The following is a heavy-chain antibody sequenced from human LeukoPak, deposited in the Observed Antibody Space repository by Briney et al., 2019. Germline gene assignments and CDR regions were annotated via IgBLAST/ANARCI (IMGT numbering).Heavy chain of an antibody. V-gene: IGHV3-21*04. Sequence: GGSLRLSCAASGFTFSSYNMNWVRQAPGKGLEWVSSISSSSTYIYYADSAKGRFTISRDNSKNTLYLQMNSLRAEDTAVYYCAKGAVPAATYNWFDPWGQGTLVTVSS. J-gene: IGHJ5*02. CDR3: AKGAVPAATYNWFDP. D-gene: IGHD2-15*01. CDR2: ISSSSTYI. CDR1: GFTFSSYN.